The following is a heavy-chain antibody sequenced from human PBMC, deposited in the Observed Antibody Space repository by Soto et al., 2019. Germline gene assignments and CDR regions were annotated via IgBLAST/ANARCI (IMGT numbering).Heavy chain of an antibody. V-gene: IGHV3-30*18. J-gene: IGHJ6*02. CDR2: ISYDGHNE. D-gene: IGHD6-6*01. CDR3: AKDRTGVAARRRSYQYYGMDV. Sequence: QVQLVESGGGVVQPGRSLRLSCAASGFTFISYSMHWVRQAPGKGLEWVAVISYDGHNEYYVDSVKGRFTISRDNSKNTVALQRNSLRAEDTAVYFCAKDRTGVAARRRSYQYYGMDVWGQGTTVTVSS. CDR1: GFTFISYS.